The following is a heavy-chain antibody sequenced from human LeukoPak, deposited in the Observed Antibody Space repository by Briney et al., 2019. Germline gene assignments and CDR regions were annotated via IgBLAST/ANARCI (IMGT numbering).Heavy chain of an antibody. CDR2: ISGSDAGT. CDR1: GFTFNNYA. Sequence: PGGSLRLSCAASGFTFNNYAMSWVRQAPGKGLEWVSAISGSDAGTYYADSVKGRFTISRDNSKNTLYLQMNSLRAEDTAVYYCARDRLHYGEYEKTFDYWGQGTLVTVSS. CDR3: ARDRLHYGEYEKTFDY. D-gene: IGHD4-17*01. V-gene: IGHV3-23*01. J-gene: IGHJ4*02.